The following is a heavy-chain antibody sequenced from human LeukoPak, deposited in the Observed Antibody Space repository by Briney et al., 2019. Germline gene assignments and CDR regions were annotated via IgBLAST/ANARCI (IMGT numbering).Heavy chain of an antibody. V-gene: IGHV3-53*01. Sequence: QSGGSLRLSCAASGFTVSGNYMGWVRQAPGKGLEWVSTIYSGGSTYYADSVKGRFTISRVNSKNTLYLQMNSLRAEDTAVYYCARGNPGGEYYWGQGTLVTVSS. D-gene: IGHD1-14*01. J-gene: IGHJ4*02. CDR3: ARGNPGGEYY. CDR1: GFTVSGNY. CDR2: IYSGGST.